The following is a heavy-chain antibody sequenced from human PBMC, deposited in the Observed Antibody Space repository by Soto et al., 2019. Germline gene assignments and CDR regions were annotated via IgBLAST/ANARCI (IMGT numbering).Heavy chain of an antibody. D-gene: IGHD3-16*01. CDR2: ISGSGGST. CDR3: AKGYDYIWGSYYQGH. V-gene: IGHV3-23*01. Sequence: PGGSLRLSCAASGFTFSSYAMSWVRQAPGKGLEWVSAISGSGGSTYYADSVKGRFTISRDNSKNTLYLQMNSLRAEDTAVYYCAKGYDYIWGSYYQGHWGQGTLVTVSS. CDR1: GFTFSSYA. J-gene: IGHJ4*02.